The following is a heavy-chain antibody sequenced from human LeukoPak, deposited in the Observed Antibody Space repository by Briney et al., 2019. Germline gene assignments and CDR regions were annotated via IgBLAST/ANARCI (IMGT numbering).Heavy chain of an antibody. J-gene: IGHJ4*02. CDR3: ARDPGSRQQLVVDY. CDR1: GFTFSSYS. Sequence: GGSLRLSCAASGFTFSSYSMNWVRQAPGKGLEWVSSISSSSSYIYYADSVKGRFTISRDNAKNSLYLQMISLRVEDTAVYYCARDPGSRQQLVVDYWGQGTLVTVSS. D-gene: IGHD6-13*01. CDR2: ISSSSSYI. V-gene: IGHV3-21*01.